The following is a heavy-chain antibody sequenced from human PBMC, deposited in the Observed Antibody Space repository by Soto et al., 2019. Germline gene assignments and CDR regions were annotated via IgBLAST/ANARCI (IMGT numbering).Heavy chain of an antibody. J-gene: IGHJ4*02. CDR2: IYPGDSDT. CDR1: GYSFTSYW. V-gene: IGHV5-51*01. Sequence: PGESLKISCKGSGYSFTSYWIGWVRQMPGKGLEWMGIIYPGDSDTRYSPSFQGQVTISADKSISTAYLQWSSLKASDTAMYYCARQAKEGSSWYRPFDYWGQGTLVTVSS. D-gene: IGHD6-13*01. CDR3: ARQAKEGSSWYRPFDY.